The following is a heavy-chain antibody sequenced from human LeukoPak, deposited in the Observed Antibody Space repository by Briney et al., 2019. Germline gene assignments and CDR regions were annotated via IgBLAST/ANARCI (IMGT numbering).Heavy chain of an antibody. CDR2: IIPIFGTA. CDR3: ARDGYCSGGSCYSHYYYGMDV. D-gene: IGHD2-15*01. CDR1: GGTFSCYA. J-gene: IGHJ6*02. V-gene: IGHV1-69*13. Sequence: GASVKVSCKASGGTFSCYAISWVRQAPGQGLEWMGGIIPIFGTANYAQKFQGRVTITADESTSTAYMELSSLRSEDTAVYYCARDGYCSGGSCYSHYYYGMDVWGQGTTVTVSS.